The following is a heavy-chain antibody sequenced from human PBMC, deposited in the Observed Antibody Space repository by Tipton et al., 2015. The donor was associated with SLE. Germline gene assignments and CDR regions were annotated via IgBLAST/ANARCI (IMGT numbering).Heavy chain of an antibody. J-gene: IGHJ3*02. D-gene: IGHD3-10*01. V-gene: IGHV3-33*01. CDR1: GFTFSSYG. CDR2: IWYDGSNK. CDR3: ARRVGSGTYLDAFDI. Sequence: SLRLSCAASGFTFSSYGMHWVRQAPGKGLEWVAVIWYDGSNKYYADSVKGRFTISRDNSKNTLYLQMNSLRAEDTAVYYCARRVGSGTYLDAFDIWGQGTMVTVSS.